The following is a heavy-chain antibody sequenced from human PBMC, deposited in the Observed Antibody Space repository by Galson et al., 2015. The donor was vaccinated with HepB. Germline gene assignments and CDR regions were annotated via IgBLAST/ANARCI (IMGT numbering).Heavy chain of an antibody. CDR1: GFTFSSYS. CDR2: ISSSSSYI. V-gene: IGHV3-21*01. D-gene: IGHD5-18*01. CDR3: ARVEDGSYGDYDGPFEPLYSVHYYYYGMDV. J-gene: IGHJ6*02. Sequence: SLRLSCAASGFTFSSYSMNWVRQAPGKGLEWVSSISSSSSYIYYADSVKGRFTISRDNAKNSLYLQMNSLRAEDTAVYYCARVEDGSYGDYDGPFEPLYSVHYYYYGMDVWGQGTTVTVSS.